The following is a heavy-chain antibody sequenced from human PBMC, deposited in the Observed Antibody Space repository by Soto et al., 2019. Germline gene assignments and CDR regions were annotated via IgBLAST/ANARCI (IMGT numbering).Heavy chain of an antibody. V-gene: IGHV3-30*18. CDR2: ISYDGNNK. J-gene: IGHJ4*02. Sequence: ESGGGVVQPGRSLRLSCAASGFIFSPYGMHWVRQAPGKGLEWLSVISYDGNNKYYADSVKGRFTISRDNSKNTLWLQMDSLRTEDTAVYYCAKDLLLTTITTVGDWGQGTLVTVSS. CDR3: AKDLLLTTITTVGD. D-gene: IGHD4-17*01. CDR1: GFIFSPYG.